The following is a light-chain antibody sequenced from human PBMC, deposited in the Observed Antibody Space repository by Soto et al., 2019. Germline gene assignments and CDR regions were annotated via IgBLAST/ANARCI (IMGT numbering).Light chain of an antibody. Sequence: EIVLTQSPATLSLSPGERATLSCRASQSVSSYLAWYQQKPGQAPRLLIYDASNKATGIPARFSGSGYDTDFTLTISSLEPEDFAVYYCQQHSKWPLTFGGGTKVEIK. CDR3: QQHSKWPLT. CDR2: DAS. CDR1: QSVSSY. J-gene: IGKJ4*01. V-gene: IGKV3-11*01.